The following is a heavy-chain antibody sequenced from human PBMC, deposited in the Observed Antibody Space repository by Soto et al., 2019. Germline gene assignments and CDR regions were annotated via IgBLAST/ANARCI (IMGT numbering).Heavy chain of an antibody. CDR2: ISGSGGST. V-gene: IGHV3-23*01. CDR3: AKDLVYSGYGSTFDY. J-gene: IGHJ4*02. CDR1: GFTFSSYA. Sequence: GGSRRLSCAASGFTFSSYAMSWVRQAPGKGLEWVSAISGSGGSTYYADSVKGRFTISRDNSKNTLYLQMNSLRAEDTAVYYCAKDLVYSGYGSTFDYWGQGTLVPVSS. D-gene: IGHD5-12*01.